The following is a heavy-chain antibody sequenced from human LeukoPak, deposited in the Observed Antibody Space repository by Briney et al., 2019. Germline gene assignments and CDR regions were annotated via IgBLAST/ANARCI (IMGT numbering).Heavy chain of an antibody. D-gene: IGHD1-26*01. V-gene: IGHV4-30-2*01. Sequence: PSQTLSLTCAVSGGSISSGDYSWSWIRQPPGKGLEWIGYIYHSGSTYYNPSLKSRVTISVDRSKNQFSLKLSSVTAADTAVYYCARDLVGAPDYWGQGTQVTVSS. CDR1: GGSISSGDYS. CDR3: ARDLVGAPDY. J-gene: IGHJ4*02. CDR2: IYHSGST.